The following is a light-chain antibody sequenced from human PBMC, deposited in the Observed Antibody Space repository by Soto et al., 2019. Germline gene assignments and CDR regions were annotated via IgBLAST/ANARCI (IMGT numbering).Light chain of an antibody. CDR1: QSISSW. V-gene: IGKV1-5*01. J-gene: IGKJ1*01. Sequence: IHITHSPSTLSSSVLYIFTITCRASQSISSWLAWYHHKPGKAPKLLIYYASILESGVPSSFSGSGSGTEFTLTISSLQPDDFATYYCQHYGSYWTFGRGTKVDI. CDR2: YAS. CDR3: QHYGSYWT.